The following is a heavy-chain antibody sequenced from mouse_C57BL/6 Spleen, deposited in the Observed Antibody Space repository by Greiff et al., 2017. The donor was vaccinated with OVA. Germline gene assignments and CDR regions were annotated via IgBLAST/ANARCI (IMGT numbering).Heavy chain of an antibody. J-gene: IGHJ1*03. Sequence: QVQLQQPGAELVRPGSSVKLSCKASGYTFTSYWMDWVKQRPGQGLEWIGNIYPSDSETHYNQKFKDKATLTVDKSSSTAYMQLSSLTSEDSAVYYCARSGVCYGSSYWYFDVWGTGTTVTVSS. D-gene: IGHD1-1*01. CDR3: ARSGVCYGSSYWYFDV. CDR1: GYTFTSYW. V-gene: IGHV1-61*01. CDR2: IYPSDSET.